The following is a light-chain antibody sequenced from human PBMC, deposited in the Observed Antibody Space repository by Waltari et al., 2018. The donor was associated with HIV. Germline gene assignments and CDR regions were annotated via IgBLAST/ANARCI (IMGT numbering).Light chain of an antibody. V-gene: IGKV1-39*01. J-gene: IGKJ4*01. Sequence: DIQMTQSPSSLSASVGDRVTITCRASQSISPYVNWYQQTPGSAPKLLIRAASSLQSGVPSRFSGSESGTDFSLTISSLQSEDFATYYCQQSYGTPLTFGGGTRVEI. CDR2: AAS. CDR3: QQSYGTPLT. CDR1: QSISPY.